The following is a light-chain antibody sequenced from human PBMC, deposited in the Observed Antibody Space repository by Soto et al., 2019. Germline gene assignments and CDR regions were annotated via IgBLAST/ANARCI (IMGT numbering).Light chain of an antibody. V-gene: IGKV1-39*01. CDR2: AAS. J-gene: IGKJ1*01. CDR3: QQTYSRVRT. Sequence: DIRLTQSPCSLSASVGDRVTIACRASQGIRHYLAWYPQKPGKAPTLLLYAASNLQGGVPSRCSGSGSGTDFTLTISSLQPEDFATYYCQQTYSRVRTFGQGTKVDI. CDR1: QGIRHY.